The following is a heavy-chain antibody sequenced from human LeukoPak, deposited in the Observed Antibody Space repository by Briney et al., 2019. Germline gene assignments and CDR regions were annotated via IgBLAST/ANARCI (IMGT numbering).Heavy chain of an antibody. J-gene: IGHJ3*02. CDR1: GFTFSTYE. D-gene: IGHD3-16*02. CDR3: AREGGFGYDDAFDT. CDR2: ISGSGSSI. Sequence: GSLRLSCTASGFTFSTYEMNWVRQAPGKGLEWISYISGSGSSIFYADSLQGRFTVSRDNAKNSVYLQMNSLRAEDTAVYYCAREGGFGYDDAFDTWGHGTTVTVSS. V-gene: IGHV3-48*03.